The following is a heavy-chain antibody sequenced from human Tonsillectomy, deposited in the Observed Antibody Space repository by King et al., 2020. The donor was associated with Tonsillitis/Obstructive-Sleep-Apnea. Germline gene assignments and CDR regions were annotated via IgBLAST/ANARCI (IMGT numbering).Heavy chain of an antibody. Sequence: MQLQESGPGLVKPSETLSLTCTVSGGSISSYYWSWLRQPPGKGLEWIGYIYYSGSTNYNPSLKSRVTISVDTSKNQFSLKLSSVTAADTAVYYCARDRGLYYYDSSGYYWGWFDPWGQGTLVTVSS. CDR2: IYYSGST. J-gene: IGHJ5*02. CDR1: GGSISSYY. V-gene: IGHV4-59*01. D-gene: IGHD3-22*01. CDR3: ARDRGLYYYDSSGYYWGWFDP.